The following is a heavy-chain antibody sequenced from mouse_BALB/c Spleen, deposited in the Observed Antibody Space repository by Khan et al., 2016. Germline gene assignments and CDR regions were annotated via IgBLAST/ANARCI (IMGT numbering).Heavy chain of an antibody. J-gene: IGHJ3*01. V-gene: IGHV3-8*02. D-gene: IGHD2-4*01. Sequence: EVQLQESGPSLVKPSQTLSLTCSVTGDSITSGYWNWIRKFPGNKLEYMGYISYSGSTYYNPSLKSRISITRDTSKNQYYLQWNSVTTEDTATYXCASSSTMITWSWFAYWGQGTLVTVSA. CDR2: ISYSGST. CDR3: ASSSTMITWSWFAY. CDR1: GDSITSGY.